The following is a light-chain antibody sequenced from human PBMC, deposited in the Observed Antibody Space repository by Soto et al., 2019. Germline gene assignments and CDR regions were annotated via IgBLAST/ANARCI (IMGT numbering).Light chain of an antibody. CDR2: WAS. CDR3: QQYSNTPQS. Sequence: DIVMTQPPDSLAVSLGERATINCKSSQSVLYSSNNKNYLAWYQQKPGQPPRLLIYWASTRESGVPDRFSGSGSGTDFTLTISSLQAEDVAVYYCQQYSNTPQSFGQGTKVEIK. CDR1: QSVLYSSNNKNY. J-gene: IGKJ1*01. V-gene: IGKV4-1*01.